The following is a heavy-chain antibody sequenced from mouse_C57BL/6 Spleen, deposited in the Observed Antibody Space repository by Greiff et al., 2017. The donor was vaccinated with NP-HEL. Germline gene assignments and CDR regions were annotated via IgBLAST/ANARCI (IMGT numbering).Heavy chain of an antibody. Sequence: EVQLQQSGPELVKPGASVKISCKASGYTFTDYYMNWVKQSHGKSLEWIGDINPNNGGTSYNQKFKGKATLTVDKSSSTAYMELRSLTSEDSAVYYCARAGEFSWFADWGQGTLVTVSA. CDR3: ARAGEFSWFAD. J-gene: IGHJ3*01. CDR2: INPNNGGT. V-gene: IGHV1-26*01. CDR1: GYTFTDYY.